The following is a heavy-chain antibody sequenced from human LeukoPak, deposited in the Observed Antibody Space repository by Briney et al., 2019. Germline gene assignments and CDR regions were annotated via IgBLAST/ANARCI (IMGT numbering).Heavy chain of an antibody. J-gene: IGHJ4*02. CDR2: ISSSSSYI. CDR3: ARAHDFWSGCDY. D-gene: IGHD3-3*01. V-gene: IGHV3-21*01. Sequence: GGSLRLSCAASGFTFSSYSMNWVRQAPGKGLEWVSSISSSSSYIYYADSVKGRFTISRDNAKNSLYLQMNSLRAEDTAVYYCARAHDFWSGCDYWGQGTLVTVSS. CDR1: GFTFSSYS.